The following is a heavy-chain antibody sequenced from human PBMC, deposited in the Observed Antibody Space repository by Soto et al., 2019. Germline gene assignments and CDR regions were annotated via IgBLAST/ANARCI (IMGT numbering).Heavy chain of an antibody. V-gene: IGHV3-30-3*01. CDR3: ASGYVDTAMVLNY. D-gene: IGHD5-18*01. Sequence: QVQLVESGGGVVQPGRSLRLSCAASGFTFSSYAMHWVRQAPGKGLEWVAVISYDGSNKYYADSVKGRFTISRDNSKNTLYLQMNSLRAEDTAVYYCASGYVDTAMVLNYWGQGTLVTVSS. CDR2: ISYDGSNK. J-gene: IGHJ4*02. CDR1: GFTFSSYA.